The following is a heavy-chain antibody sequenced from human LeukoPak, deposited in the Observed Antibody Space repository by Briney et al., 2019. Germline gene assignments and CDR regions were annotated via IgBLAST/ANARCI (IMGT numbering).Heavy chain of an antibody. CDR3: APLVAGGY. J-gene: IGHJ4*02. D-gene: IGHD2-15*01. CDR2: INTDGSST. V-gene: IGHV3-74*01. CDR1: GFTFSSYW. Sequence: GGSLRLSCAVSGFTFSSYWMHWVRQAPGKGLVWVSVINTDGSSTSYADSVKGRFTISRDNAKNTLYLQMNSLRAEDTAVYYCAPLVAGGYWGRGTLVTVSS.